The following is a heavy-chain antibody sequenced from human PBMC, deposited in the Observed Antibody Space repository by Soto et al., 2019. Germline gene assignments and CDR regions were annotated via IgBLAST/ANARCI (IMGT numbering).Heavy chain of an antibody. CDR1: GCTSCSYE. J-gene: IGHJ6*04. D-gene: IGHD5-12*01. V-gene: IGHV3-48*03. CDR2: ISSSGRTI. CDR3: ARVGGGYESSRAYYYSYCGMDG. Sequence: WVSLRLSCAVSGCTSCSYEMNWVRQAPEKGLAWVSYISSSGRTIYYADSVKGRFTISRDNAKNSLYLQMNSLRAEDTAVYYCARVGGGYESSRAYYYSYCGMDGWDNANRITV.